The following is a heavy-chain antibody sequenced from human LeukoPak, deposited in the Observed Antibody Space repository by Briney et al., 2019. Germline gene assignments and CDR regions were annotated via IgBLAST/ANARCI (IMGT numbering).Heavy chain of an antibody. CDR1: GFTFSSYA. D-gene: IGHD1-14*01. V-gene: IGHV3-7*03. CDR3: ANNPGYGMDV. Sequence: GGSLRLSCAASGFTFSSYAMSWVRQAPGKGLEWVANIKQDGSEKYYVDSVKGRFTISRDNAKNSLYLQMNSLRAEDTAVYYCANNPGYGMDVWGQGTTVTVSS. J-gene: IGHJ6*02. CDR2: IKQDGSEK.